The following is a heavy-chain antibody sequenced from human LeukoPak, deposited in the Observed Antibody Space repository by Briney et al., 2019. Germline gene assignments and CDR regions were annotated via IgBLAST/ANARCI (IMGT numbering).Heavy chain of an antibody. CDR1: GFTFSSYS. D-gene: IGHD3-10*01. CDR3: ARDRGFGDVRYYYYYGMDV. J-gene: IGHJ6*04. CDR2: ISSSSSYI. Sequence: GGSLRLSCAASGFTFSSYSMNWVRQAPGKGLEWVSSISSSSSYIYYADSVKGRFTISRDNAKNSLYLQMNSLRAEDTAVYYCARDRGFGDVRYYYYYGMDVWGKGTTVTVSS. V-gene: IGHV3-21*01.